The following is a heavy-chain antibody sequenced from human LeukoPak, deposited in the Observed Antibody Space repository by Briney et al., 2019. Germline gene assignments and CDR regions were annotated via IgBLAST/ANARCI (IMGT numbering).Heavy chain of an antibody. J-gene: IGHJ4*02. CDR2: IIPIFGTA. CDR1: GGTFSSYA. Sequence: GASVKVSCKASGGTFSSYAISWVRQAPGQGLEWMGGIIPIFGTANYAQKFQGRVTITADESTSTAYMELSSLRSEDTAVYYCTRGAIPHGASYYFDYWGQGTLVTVSS. CDR3: TRGAIPHGASYYFDY. D-gene: IGHD2-21*01. V-gene: IGHV1-69*13.